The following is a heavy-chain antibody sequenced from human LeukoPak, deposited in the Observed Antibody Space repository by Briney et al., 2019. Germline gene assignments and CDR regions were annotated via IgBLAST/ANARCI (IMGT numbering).Heavy chain of an antibody. CDR2: ISSSGSTI. J-gene: IGHJ4*02. V-gene: IGHV3-11*01. CDR3: ARPNVYSSSWYYFDY. D-gene: IGHD6-13*01. Sequence: GGSLRLSCAASGFTFTDYYMSWIRQAPGKGLEWVSYISSSGSTIYYADSVKGRFTISRDNAKNSLYLQMNSLRAEDSAVYYCARPNVYSSSWYYFDYWGQGTLVTVSS. CDR1: GFTFTDYY.